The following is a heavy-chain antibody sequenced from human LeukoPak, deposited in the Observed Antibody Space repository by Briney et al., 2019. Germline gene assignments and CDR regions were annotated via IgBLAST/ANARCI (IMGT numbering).Heavy chain of an antibody. CDR3: ARDRWELLSNSYHYCGLDV. CDR1: GFTFSSYA. J-gene: IGHJ6*02. D-gene: IGHD2-15*01. Sequence: GGSLRLSCAASGFTFSSYAMGWVRQAPGKGLEWVSAISGSGGSTYYADSVKGRFTISRDNSKNTLYLQMNSLRAEDTAVYYCARDRWELLSNSYHYCGLDVWGQGTTVTVSS. CDR2: ISGSGGST. V-gene: IGHV3-23*01.